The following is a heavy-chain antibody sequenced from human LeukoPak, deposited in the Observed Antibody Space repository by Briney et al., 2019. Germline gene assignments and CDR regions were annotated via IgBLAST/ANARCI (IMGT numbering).Heavy chain of an antibody. CDR3: AKDEMATITGNFDF. J-gene: IGHJ4*02. CDR2: ISGSDSST. Sequence: GGSLRLSCAASGFTFSSHAMSWVRQTPGKGLEWVSTISGSDSSTYYADSVKGRFTISRDNSKNTLYLQMNSLRVEDTAVYYCAKDEMATITGNFDFWGQGTLVTVSS. CDR1: GFTFSSHA. V-gene: IGHV3-23*01. D-gene: IGHD5-24*01.